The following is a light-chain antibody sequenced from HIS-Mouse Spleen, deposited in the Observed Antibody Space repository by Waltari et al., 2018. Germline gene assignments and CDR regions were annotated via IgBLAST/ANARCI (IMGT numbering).Light chain of an antibody. CDR2: EGS. CDR1: SSDVGSYNL. Sequence: QSALTQPASVSGSPGQSITISCTGTSSDVGSYNLVSWYQQHPGKAPKLLIYEGSKRPSGVSNRFPGSKSGNTASLTISGLQAEDEADYSCCSYAGSSTNVFGSGTKVTVL. V-gene: IGLV2-23*01. J-gene: IGLJ6*01. CDR3: CSYAGSSTNV.